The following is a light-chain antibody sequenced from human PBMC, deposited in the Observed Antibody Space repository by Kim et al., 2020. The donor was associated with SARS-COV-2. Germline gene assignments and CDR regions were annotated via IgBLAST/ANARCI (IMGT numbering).Light chain of an antibody. CDR2: SNN. Sequence: GQRVTISCVGRTSSVGINTVNWYQQLPGTAPKLLIYSNNQRPSGVPDRFSGSKSGTSASLAISGLQSEDEADYYCAAWDDSLNGWVFGGGTQLTVL. V-gene: IGLV1-44*01. CDR3: AAWDDSLNGWV. J-gene: IGLJ3*02. CDR1: TSSVGINT.